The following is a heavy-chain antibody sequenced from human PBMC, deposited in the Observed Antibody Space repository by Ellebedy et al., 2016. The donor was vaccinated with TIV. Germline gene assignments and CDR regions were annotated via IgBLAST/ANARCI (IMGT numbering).Heavy chain of an antibody. V-gene: IGHV3-21*01. Sequence: GESLKISCATSGFIFSDYPMSWVRQAPGKGLEWVSCISRSGASRDYADAVKGRFTISRDNTKKSLYLQMNTLRAEDTAVYYCARDNWNGLASDYWGQGTLVTVSS. CDR2: ISRSGASR. CDR1: GFIFSDYP. D-gene: IGHD1-20*01. CDR3: ARDNWNGLASDY. J-gene: IGHJ4*02.